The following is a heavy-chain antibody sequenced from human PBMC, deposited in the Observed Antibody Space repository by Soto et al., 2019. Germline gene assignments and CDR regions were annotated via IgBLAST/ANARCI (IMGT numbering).Heavy chain of an antibody. CDR1: GFTFSNYG. J-gene: IGHJ4*02. V-gene: IGHV3-33*01. CDR2: IWYDGSNR. CDR3: ARGNYDFCSGLDC. D-gene: IGHD3-3*01. Sequence: PGGSLRLSCAASGFTFSNYGMHWVRQAPGTGLEWVAVIWYDGSNRWYAESVKGRFTISRDNSKNTLYLEMNSLRAEDTAVYYCARGNYDFCSGLDCWGQGALVTVSS.